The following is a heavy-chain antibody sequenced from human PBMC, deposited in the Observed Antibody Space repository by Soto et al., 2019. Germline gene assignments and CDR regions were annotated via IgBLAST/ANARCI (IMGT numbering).Heavy chain of an antibody. CDR1: GYTFTSYA. J-gene: IGHJ6*02. Sequence: ASVKVSCKAPGYTFTSYAMHWVRQAPGQRLEWMGWINAGNGNTKYSQKFQGRVTITRDTSASTAYMELSSLRSEDTAVYYCARASDGFKYYYYYYGMDVWGQGTTVTVSS. CDR2: INAGNGNT. V-gene: IGHV1-3*01. CDR3: ARASDGFKYYYYYYGMDV. D-gene: IGHD3-10*01.